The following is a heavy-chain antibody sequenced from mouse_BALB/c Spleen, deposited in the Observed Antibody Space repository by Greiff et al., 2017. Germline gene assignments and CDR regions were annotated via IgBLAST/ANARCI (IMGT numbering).Heavy chain of an antibody. CDR2: INPSTGYT. CDR1: GYTFTSYW. CDR3: ARSHLGYYAMDY. Sequence: QVHVKQSGAELAKPGASVKMSCKASGYTFTSYWMHWVKQRPGQGLEWIGYINPSTGYTEYNQKFKDKATLTADKSSSTAYMQLSSLTSEDSAVYYCARSHLGYYAMDYWGQGTSVTVSS. V-gene: IGHV1-7*01. J-gene: IGHJ4*01.